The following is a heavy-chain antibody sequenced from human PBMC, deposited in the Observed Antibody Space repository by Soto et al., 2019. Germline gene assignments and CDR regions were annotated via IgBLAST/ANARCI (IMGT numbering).Heavy chain of an antibody. CDR3: ARRSATMVRGGTTFYYYYGMDV. Sequence: PSETLSLTCAVYGGSFSGYYWSWIRQPPGKGLEWIGEINHSGSTNYNPSLKSRVTISVDTSKNQFSLKLSSVTAADTAVYYCARRSATMVRGGTTFYYYYGMDVWGQGTTVTVSS. CDR1: GGSFSGYY. CDR2: INHSGST. J-gene: IGHJ6*02. V-gene: IGHV4-34*01. D-gene: IGHD3-10*01.